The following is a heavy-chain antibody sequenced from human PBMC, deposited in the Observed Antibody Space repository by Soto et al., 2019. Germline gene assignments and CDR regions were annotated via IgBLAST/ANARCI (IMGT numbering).Heavy chain of an antibody. CDR3: AKSLNHYGMDV. J-gene: IGHJ6*02. Sequence: ASVKVSCKASGYTFTAHYVHWVGQAPGQGLEWMGWINPNSGGTKYAQKFQGWVTMTRDTSISTAYMELSRLRSDDTAMYYCAKSLNHYGMDVWGQGTTVTVSS. D-gene: IGHD3-10*01. V-gene: IGHV1-2*04. CDR2: INPNSGGT. CDR1: GYTFTAHY.